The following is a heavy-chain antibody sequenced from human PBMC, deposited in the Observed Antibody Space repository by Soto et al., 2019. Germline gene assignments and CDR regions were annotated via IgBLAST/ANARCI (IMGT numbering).Heavy chain of an antibody. J-gene: IGHJ4*02. V-gene: IGHV5-51*01. CDR3: ARVDSSGCSEY. Sequence: GESLKISCKGSGYSFTSYWIGWVRQMPGKGLECMGFIYPGDSDTTYSPSFQGHVTISADKYSSTAYLQWSSLKASDTAMYYCARVDSSGCSEYWGQGTLVTVSS. CDR1: GYSFTSYW. D-gene: IGHD6-25*01. CDR2: IYPGDSDT.